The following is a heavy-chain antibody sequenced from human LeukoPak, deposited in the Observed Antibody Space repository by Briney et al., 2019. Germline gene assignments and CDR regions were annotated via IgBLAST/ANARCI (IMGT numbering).Heavy chain of an antibody. CDR3: ARALSDCSSTSCLNDYLLPGDY. D-gene: IGHD2-2*01. CDR1: GGTFSSYS. CDR2: IIPIFGTA. V-gene: IGHV1-69*01. J-gene: IGHJ4*02. Sequence: ASVKVSCKASGGTFSSYSISWVRQAPGQGREWMGGIIPIFGTANYAQKFQGRVTITADESTSTAYMELSSLRSEDTAVYYCARALSDCSSTSCLNDYLLPGDYWGQGTLVTVSS.